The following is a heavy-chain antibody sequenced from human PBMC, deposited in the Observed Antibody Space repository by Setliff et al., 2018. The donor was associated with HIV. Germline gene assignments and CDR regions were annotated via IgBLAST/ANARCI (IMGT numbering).Heavy chain of an antibody. D-gene: IGHD3-16*01. Sequence: ASVKVSCKASGFTFSKSAIHWVRQAPGQRLELMAWINAANGHAKYSQKFQGRVTITRDTSATIAYMELSSLRSEDTAVYYCANGGSGGQFDYWGQGTLVTVSS. V-gene: IGHV1-3*01. J-gene: IGHJ4*02. CDR1: GFTFSKSA. CDR3: ANGGSGGQFDY. CDR2: INAANGHA.